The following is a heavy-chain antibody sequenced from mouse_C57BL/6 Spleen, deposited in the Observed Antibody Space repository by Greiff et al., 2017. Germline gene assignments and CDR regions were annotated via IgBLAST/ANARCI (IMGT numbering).Heavy chain of an antibody. Sequence: DVKLQESEGGLVQPGSSMKLSCTASGFTFSDYYMAWVRQVPEKGLEWVANINSDGSSTSYLDSLKSRFSISRDNAKNSLYLQLSSLKSEDTAAYYCARAGYDYDGFAYWGQGTLVTGSA. V-gene: IGHV5-16*01. J-gene: IGHJ3*01. D-gene: IGHD2-4*01. CDR1: GFTFSDYY. CDR2: INSDGSST. CDR3: ARAGYDYDGFAY.